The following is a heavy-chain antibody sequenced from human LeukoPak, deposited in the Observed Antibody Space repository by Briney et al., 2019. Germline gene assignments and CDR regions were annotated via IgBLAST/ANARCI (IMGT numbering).Heavy chain of an antibody. CDR3: ARHAGSYYTCNFDY. D-gene: IGHD3-22*01. CDR1: GGSIRSSSYY. CDR2: IYYSGST. J-gene: IGHJ4*02. Sequence: SETLSLTCTVSGGSIRSSSYYWGWIRQPPGKGLEWIGSIYYSGSTNYKPSLRSRVTISVDTSKNQFSLKLSSVTAADTAVYYCARHAGSYYTCNFDYWGQGTLVTVSS. V-gene: IGHV4-39*01.